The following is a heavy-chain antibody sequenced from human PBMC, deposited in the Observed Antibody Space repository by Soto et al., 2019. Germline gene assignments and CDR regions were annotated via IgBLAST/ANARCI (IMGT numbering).Heavy chain of an antibody. V-gene: IGHV4-31*03. CDR2: IHYSGNT. D-gene: IGHD4-17*01. Sequence: QVQLQESGPGLVKPSQTLSLTCTVSGGSISSGGYFWSWIRQHPGKGLEWIGYIHYSGNTYYNPPLKSRVTISMDTSKKHFSLKLSSVTAADTAVYYCATSTVTKEPDAFDIWGQGTMVTVSA. CDR1: GGSISSGGYF. J-gene: IGHJ3*02. CDR3: ATSTVTKEPDAFDI.